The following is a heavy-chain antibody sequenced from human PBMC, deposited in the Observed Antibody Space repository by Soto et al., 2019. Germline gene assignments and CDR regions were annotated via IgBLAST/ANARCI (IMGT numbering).Heavy chain of an antibody. Sequence: QVQLVQSGAEVKKPGASVKVSCKASGYTVTSYDISWVRQATGQGLEWMGGIIPIFGTANYAQKFEGRVTITADKSTSKADMELSSLRTEDTAGYYCARGEEMRGQFDPWGQGTLVTVSS. CDR1: GYTVTSYD. V-gene: IGHV1-69*06. CDR3: ARGEEMRGQFDP. J-gene: IGHJ5*02. CDR2: IIPIFGTA. D-gene: IGHD1-26*01.